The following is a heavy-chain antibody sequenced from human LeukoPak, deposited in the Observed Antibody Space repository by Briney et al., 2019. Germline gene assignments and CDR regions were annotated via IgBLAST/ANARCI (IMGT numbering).Heavy chain of an antibody. Sequence: GGSLTLSCAASGFSFSSYGMHWVRQTPGKGLESVAFTRYDGTIKDYADSVKGRFTISRDNSQNVLHLQMKSLRTEDTAVYYCAKELLLGYFYKDVWGKGTTVIVSS. V-gene: IGHV3-30*02. CDR1: GFSFSSYG. CDR3: AKELLLGYFYKDV. J-gene: IGHJ6*03. D-gene: IGHD1-26*01. CDR2: TRYDGTIK.